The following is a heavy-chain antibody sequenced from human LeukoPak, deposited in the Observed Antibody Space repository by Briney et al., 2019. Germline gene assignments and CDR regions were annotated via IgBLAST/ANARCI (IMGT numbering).Heavy chain of an antibody. CDR2: ISSSGGSI. Sequence: PGGSLRLSCVASGFTFSDYYMSWIRQAPGKGLEWVSFISSSGGSIYYADSVKGRFTISRDNAKNSLYLQMNSLRPEDTAVYYCARVGYSGWNLEYWGQGTLVTVSS. CDR3: ARVGYSGWNLEY. V-gene: IGHV3-11*04. CDR1: GFTFSDYY. D-gene: IGHD5-12*01. J-gene: IGHJ4*02.